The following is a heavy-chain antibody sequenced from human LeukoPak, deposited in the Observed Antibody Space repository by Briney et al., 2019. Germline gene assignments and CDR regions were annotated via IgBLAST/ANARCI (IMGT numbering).Heavy chain of an antibody. D-gene: IGHD6-13*01. CDR1: GGSISSGGYS. CDR2: IYHSGST. CDR3: ARDNRYSSSWYIDY. J-gene: IGHJ4*02. Sequence: SQTLSLTCAVSGGSISSGGYSWSWIRQPPGKGLEWIGYIYHSGSTYYNPSLKSRVTISVDRSKNQFSLKLSSVTAADTAVYYCARDNRYSSSWYIDYWGQGTLVTVSS. V-gene: IGHV4-30-2*01.